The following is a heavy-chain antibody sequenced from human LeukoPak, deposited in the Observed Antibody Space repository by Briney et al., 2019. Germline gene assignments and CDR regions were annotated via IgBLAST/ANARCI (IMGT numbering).Heavy chain of an antibody. Sequence: ASVKVSCKASGYTFNYYIHWVRQAPGQGLEWMGWINPHSGGTNYAQKFQGGVTMTRDTSITTAYMELSSLRSDDTAVYYCARDVGEYCSSTNCYASHYWGQGTLVTVSS. V-gene: IGHV1-2*02. J-gene: IGHJ4*02. D-gene: IGHD2-2*01. CDR2: INPHSGGT. CDR1: GYTFNYY. CDR3: ARDVGEYCSSTNCYASHY.